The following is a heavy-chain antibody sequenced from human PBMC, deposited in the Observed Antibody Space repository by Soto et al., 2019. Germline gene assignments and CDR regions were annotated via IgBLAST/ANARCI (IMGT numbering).Heavy chain of an antibody. CDR3: ARGAGVAMITFGGVHFDY. J-gene: IGHJ4*02. CDR1: GLSFSSYA. CDR2: ISFDGGNA. V-gene: IGHV3-30-3*01. Sequence: GGSLRLSCTASGLSFSSYAMHWVRQAPGKGLEWVAVISFDGGNAYLADSAKGRFTISRDNSKNTLYLQMTSLRVEDTALYYCARGAGVAMITFGGVHFDYWGQGTLVTVSS. D-gene: IGHD3-16*01.